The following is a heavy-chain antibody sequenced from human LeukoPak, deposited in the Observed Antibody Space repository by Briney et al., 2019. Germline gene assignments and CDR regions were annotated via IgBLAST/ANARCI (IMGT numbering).Heavy chain of an antibody. V-gene: IGHV3-53*01. CDR1: VFTVSSNY. CDR3: AKLKGWYGEGYFDY. Sequence: GGSLRLSCAASVFTVSSNYMSWVRQAPGKGLEWVSVIYSDGRTYYADSVKGRFSISRDNSKNTLYLQMDTLRAEDTAVYYCAKLKGWYGEGYFDYWGQGTLVTVSA. CDR2: IYSDGRT. J-gene: IGHJ4*02. D-gene: IGHD3-10*01.